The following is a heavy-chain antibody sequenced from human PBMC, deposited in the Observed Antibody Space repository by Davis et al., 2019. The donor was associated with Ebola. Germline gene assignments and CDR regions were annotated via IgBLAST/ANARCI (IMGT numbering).Heavy chain of an antibody. Sequence: MPSETLSLTCTVSGGSISSYYWSWIRQPPGKGLEWIGYIYYSGSTNYNPSLKSRVTISVDTSKNQFSLKLSSVTAADTAVYYCARGLIPGYGSGWLSWNFDLWGRGTPVTVSS. V-gene: IGHV4-59*01. J-gene: IGHJ2*01. CDR1: GGSISSYY. CDR3: ARGLIPGYGSGWLSWNFDL. CDR2: IYYSGST. D-gene: IGHD6-19*01.